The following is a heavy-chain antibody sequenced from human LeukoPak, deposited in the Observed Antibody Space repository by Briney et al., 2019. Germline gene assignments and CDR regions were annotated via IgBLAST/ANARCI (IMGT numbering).Heavy chain of an antibody. CDR3: ARGKSGSYGLEDY. CDR2: INGDGNSI. Sequence: GGCLRLSCAASGFTFSSYWMHWVRQAPGKGLVWVSRINGDGNSINYADSVRGRFTISRDNAKNTLYLQMNSLRAEDTAVYYCARGKSGSYGLEDYLGHGTLVTVSS. CDR1: GFTFSSYW. D-gene: IGHD1-26*01. V-gene: IGHV3-74*01. J-gene: IGHJ4*01.